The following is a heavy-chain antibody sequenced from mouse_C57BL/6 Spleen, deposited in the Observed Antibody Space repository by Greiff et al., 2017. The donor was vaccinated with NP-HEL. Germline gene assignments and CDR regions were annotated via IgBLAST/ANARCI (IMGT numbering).Heavy chain of an antibody. CDR2: IYPGGGYT. J-gene: IGHJ1*03. D-gene: IGHD1-1*01. Sequence: QVQLKESGAELVRPGTSVKMSCKASGYTFTNYWIGWAKQRPGHGLEWIGDIYPGGGYTNYNEKFKGKATLTADKSSSTAYMQFISLTSEDSAIYYCARGGDGSSGYFDVWGTGTTVTVSS. CDR3: ARGGDGSSGYFDV. CDR1: GYTFTNYW. V-gene: IGHV1-63*01.